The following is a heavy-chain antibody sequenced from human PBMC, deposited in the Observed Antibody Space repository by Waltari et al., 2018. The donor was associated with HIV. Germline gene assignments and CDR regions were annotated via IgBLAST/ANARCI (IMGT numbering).Heavy chain of an antibody. J-gene: IGHJ3*02. CDR1: GDSVSSSNW. CDR3: ARGGGIVVKMYADDAFDI. V-gene: IGHV4-4*02. D-gene: IGHD2-2*01. CDR2: FYQSGGT. Sequence: QVQLQESGPGLVKPSGTLSLTCAVSGDSVSSSNWWNWVRQPPGKGWVWIGEFYQSGGTNYNPSLKSRVTISVDKSKNQFSLNMSSMTAADTAVYYCARGGGIVVKMYADDAFDIWGQGTMVTVSS.